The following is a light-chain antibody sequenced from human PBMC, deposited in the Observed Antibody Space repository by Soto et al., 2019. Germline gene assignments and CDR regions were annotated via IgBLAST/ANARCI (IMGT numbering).Light chain of an antibody. CDR2: GAS. Sequence: EIIMTQSPATLSVSPMERATLSCRASRSVSTRLAWYQQKPGQAPRLLIYGASTRATGIPDRFSGSGSGTDFTLTISRLEPEDFAVYYCQQYSSSPSITFGQGTRLEI. V-gene: IGKV3-20*01. CDR3: QQYSSSPSIT. CDR1: RSVSTR. J-gene: IGKJ5*01.